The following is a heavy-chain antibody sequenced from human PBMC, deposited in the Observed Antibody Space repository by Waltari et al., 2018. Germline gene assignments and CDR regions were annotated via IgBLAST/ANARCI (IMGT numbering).Heavy chain of an antibody. J-gene: IGHJ4*02. CDR3: ARYPGYDSSGYPDY. CDR1: GGSFSGYY. CDR2: INHSGST. V-gene: IGHV4-34*01. Sequence: QVQLQQWGAGLLKPSETLSLTCAVHGGSFSGYYWSWIRQPPGKGLEWIGEINHSGSTNYNPTLKRRVTISVDTSKNQFSLKLSSVTAADTAVYYCARYPGYDSSGYPDYWGQGTLVTVSS. D-gene: IGHD3-22*01.